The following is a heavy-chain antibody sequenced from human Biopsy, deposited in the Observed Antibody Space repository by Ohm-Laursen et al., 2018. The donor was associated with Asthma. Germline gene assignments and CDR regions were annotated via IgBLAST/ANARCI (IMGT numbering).Heavy chain of an antibody. CDR1: GFTVSTNG. CDR3: ARAYGGSFFSGVFDI. V-gene: IGHV3-53*01. Sequence: GSLRLSCAASGFTVSTNGMSWVRQPPGKGLEWVSVIYSGGGTYYADSVQGRVTISRDNSKNTLSLQMNSLRAEDTAVYYCARAYGGSFFSGVFDIWSQGTMVTVSS. D-gene: IGHD4-23*01. J-gene: IGHJ3*02. CDR2: IYSGGGT.